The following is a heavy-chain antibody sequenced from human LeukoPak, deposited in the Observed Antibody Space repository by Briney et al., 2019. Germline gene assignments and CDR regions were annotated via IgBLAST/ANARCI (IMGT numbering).Heavy chain of an antibody. CDR1: GFTFSSYA. CDR2: ISGSGGST. CDR3: AKDVRRNLWLAYVY. J-gene: IGHJ4*02. V-gene: IGHV3-23*01. D-gene: IGHD5-18*01. Sequence: GGSLRLSCAASGFTFSSYAMSWVRQAPGKGLEWVSAISGSGGSTYYADSVKGWFTISRDNSKNTLFLQMISLRAEDTAVYYCAKDVRRNLWLAYVYWGQGTLVTVSS.